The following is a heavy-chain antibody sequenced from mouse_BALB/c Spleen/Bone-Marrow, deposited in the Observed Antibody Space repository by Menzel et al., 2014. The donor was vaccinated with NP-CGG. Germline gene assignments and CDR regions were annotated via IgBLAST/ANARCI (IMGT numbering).Heavy chain of an antibody. CDR2: FYPGSGSI. CDR3: ARHEGGGYFDY. J-gene: IGHJ2*01. CDR1: GYTFXEYI. V-gene: IGHV1-62-2*01. Sequence: QVQLQQSGAGLAKPGASVKLSCKASGYTFXEYIIHWVKQRSGQGLEWIGRFYPGSGSIKYNEKFKDKATLTADKSSSTVYMELSRLTAEDSAVYFCARHEGGGYFDYWGQGTTLTVSS. D-gene: IGHD1-1*02.